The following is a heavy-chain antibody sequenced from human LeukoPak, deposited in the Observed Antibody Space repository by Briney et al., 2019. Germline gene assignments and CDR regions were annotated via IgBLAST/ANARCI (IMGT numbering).Heavy chain of an antibody. D-gene: IGHD6-19*01. Sequence: PGGSLRLSCTASGFTFGDYAMSWVRQAPGKGLEGVGFIRSKAYGGTTEYAASVKGRFTISRDDSKSIAYLQMNSLKTEDTAVYYCSYSSGWHYYYYGMDVWGQGTTVTVSS. CDR2: IRSKAYGGTT. CDR3: SYSSGWHYYYYGMDV. J-gene: IGHJ6*02. V-gene: IGHV3-49*04. CDR1: GFTFGDYA.